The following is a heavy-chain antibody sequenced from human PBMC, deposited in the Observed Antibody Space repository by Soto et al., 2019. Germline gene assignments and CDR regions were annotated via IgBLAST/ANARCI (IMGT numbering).Heavy chain of an antibody. J-gene: IGHJ4*02. V-gene: IGHV3-23*01. Sequence: LRLSCAASGFTFSSYAMSWVRQAPGKGLEWVSAISGSGGSTYYADSVKGRFTISRDNSKNTLYLQMNSLRAEDTAVYYCAKAGDGYNSYFDYWGQGTLVTVSS. CDR1: GFTFSSYA. CDR3: AKAGDGYNSYFDY. CDR2: ISGSGGST. D-gene: IGHD1-1*01.